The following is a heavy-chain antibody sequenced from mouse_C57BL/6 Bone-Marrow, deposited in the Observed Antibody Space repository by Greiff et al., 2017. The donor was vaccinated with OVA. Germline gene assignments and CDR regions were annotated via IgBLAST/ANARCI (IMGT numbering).Heavy chain of an antibody. CDR1: GFTFSDYY. CDR3: ARRDYYGNAMDY. V-gene: IGHV5-12*01. CDR2: ISNGGCST. D-gene: IGHD1-1*01. Sequence: EVKVVESGGGLVQPGGSLKLSCAASGFTFSDYYMYWVRQTPETRLEWVAYISNGGCSTYYPDTVKGRFTISRDNAKNTLYLQMSRLKSEDTAMYYCARRDYYGNAMDYWGQGTSVTVSS. J-gene: IGHJ4*01.